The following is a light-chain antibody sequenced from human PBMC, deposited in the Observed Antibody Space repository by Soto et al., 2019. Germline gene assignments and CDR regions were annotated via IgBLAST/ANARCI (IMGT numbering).Light chain of an antibody. CDR1: QNINIW. J-gene: IGKJ3*01. V-gene: IGKV1-5*01. CDR3: QQYMHSCT. CDR2: DAS. Sequence: DIQMTQSPATLSASLGERANITCRASQNINIWLAWYQQKPGKAPKLLIYDASNLESGVPSRFSGSGSGTEFILSISSLQHVAFATYHCQQYMHSCTFGPGTKVDIK.